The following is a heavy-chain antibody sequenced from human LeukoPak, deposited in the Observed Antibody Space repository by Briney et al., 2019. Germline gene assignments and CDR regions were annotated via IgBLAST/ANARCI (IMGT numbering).Heavy chain of an antibody. CDR2: ISSSGSTI. J-gene: IGHJ6*04. V-gene: IGHV3-48*03. CDR3: AELGITMIGGV. Sequence: GGSLRLSCAASGFTFSSYEMHWVRQAPGKGLEWVSYISSSGSTIYYADSVKGRFTISRDNAKNSLYLQMNSLRAEDTSVYYCAELGITMIGGVWGKGTTVTISS. D-gene: IGHD3-10*02. CDR1: GFTFSSYE.